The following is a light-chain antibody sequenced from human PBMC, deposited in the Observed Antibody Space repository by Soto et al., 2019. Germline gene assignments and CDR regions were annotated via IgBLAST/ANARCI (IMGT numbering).Light chain of an antibody. CDR2: VNSDGSH. Sequence: QPVLTQSPSASASLGASVKLTCTLSSGHSSYAIAWHQQQPEKGPLYLMKVNSDGSHTKGDGIPDRFSGSSSGAERYLIISSLQSEDEADYYCQTWGTGSNYVFGTGTKVTVL. V-gene: IGLV4-69*01. J-gene: IGLJ1*01. CDR3: QTWGTGSNYV. CDR1: SGHSSYA.